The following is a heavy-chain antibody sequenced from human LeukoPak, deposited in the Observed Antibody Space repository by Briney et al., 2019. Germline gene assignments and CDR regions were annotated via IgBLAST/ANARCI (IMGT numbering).Heavy chain of an antibody. CDR3: ARSTRGTKRGFDP. J-gene: IGHJ5*02. CDR2: IYISGST. Sequence: SETLSLTCTVSGGSISSYYWSWIRQPPGKGLEWIGYIYISGSTNYNPSPKSRVTISVDTSKNQFSLKLSSVTAADTAVYYCARSTRGTKRGFDPWGQGTLVTVSS. D-gene: IGHD2-8*01. CDR1: GGSISSYY. V-gene: IGHV4-4*09.